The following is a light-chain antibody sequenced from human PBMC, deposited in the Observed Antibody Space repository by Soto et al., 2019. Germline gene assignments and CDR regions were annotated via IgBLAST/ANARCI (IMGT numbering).Light chain of an antibody. V-gene: IGKV3-15*01. CDR3: EQYHNWPYT. CDR2: AAS. CDR1: QSVTTN. Sequence: IVMTQSPATLSVSPGERATLSCRASQSVTTNLAWYQQKPGQAPRLLIYAASTRAAGIPARFSGSGSGTEFTLTISSLQSEDLAVYFCEQYHNWPYTFGQGTKLDIK. J-gene: IGKJ2*01.